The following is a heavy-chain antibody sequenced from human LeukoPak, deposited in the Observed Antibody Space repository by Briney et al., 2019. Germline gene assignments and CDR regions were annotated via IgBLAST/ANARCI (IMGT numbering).Heavy chain of an antibody. J-gene: IGHJ4*02. CDR1: GGSFSGYY. CDR2: INHSGST. D-gene: IGHD4-17*01. CDR3: ARGRFGYGDYFGY. V-gene: IGHV4-34*01. Sequence: SETLSLTCAVYGGSFSGYYWSWIRQPPGKGLEWIGEINHSGSTNYNPSLKSRVTISVDTSKNQFSLKLSSVTAADTAVYYCARGRFGYGDYFGYWGQGTLVTVSS.